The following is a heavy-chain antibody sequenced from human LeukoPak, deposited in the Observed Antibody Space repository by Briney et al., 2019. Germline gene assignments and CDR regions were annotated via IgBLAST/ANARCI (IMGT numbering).Heavy chain of an antibody. V-gene: IGHV3-30*03. CDR2: ISYDGSNK. Sequence: PGRSLRLFCAASGFTFSSYGMHWVRQAPGKGLEWVAVISYDGSNKYYADSVKGRFTISRDNSKNTLYLQMNSLRAEDTAVYYCARGPDIVVVPAAYEGLGYYYYGMDVWGQGTTVTVSS. D-gene: IGHD2-2*01. CDR1: GFTFSSYG. J-gene: IGHJ6*02. CDR3: ARGPDIVVVPAAYEGLGYYYYGMDV.